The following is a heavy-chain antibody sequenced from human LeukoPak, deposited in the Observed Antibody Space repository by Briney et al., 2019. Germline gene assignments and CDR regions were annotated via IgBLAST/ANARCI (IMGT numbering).Heavy chain of an antibody. CDR1: GFTFTNYG. Sequence: GGSLRLSCAVSGFTFTNYGVSWVRQAPGKGLEWVSVISGSGGNKNYGDAVKGRFTISRDDSNNTLYLQMNSLRAEDTAVYYGARVRLNYDSRGLRYYFDYWGHGSLVTVSS. CDR3: ARVRLNYDSRGLRYYFDY. V-gene: IGHV3-23*01. D-gene: IGHD3-22*01. CDR2: ISGSGGNK. J-gene: IGHJ4*01.